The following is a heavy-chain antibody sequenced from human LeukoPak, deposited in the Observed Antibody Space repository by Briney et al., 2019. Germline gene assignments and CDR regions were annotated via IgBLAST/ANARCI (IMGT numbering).Heavy chain of an antibody. J-gene: IGHJ4*02. CDR1: GGSIRSHY. D-gene: IGHD5-24*01. CDR3: ARLEMTTRFGGDY. CDR2: IQYSGNT. V-gene: IGHV4-59*08. Sequence: SETLSLTCTVSGGSIRSHYWSWIRQPPGKGLEWIGCIQYSGNTNYNPSLKSRFIVSVDTSKNQFSLKVNSVTAADTAVYYCARLEMTTRFGGDYRGQGILVTVSS.